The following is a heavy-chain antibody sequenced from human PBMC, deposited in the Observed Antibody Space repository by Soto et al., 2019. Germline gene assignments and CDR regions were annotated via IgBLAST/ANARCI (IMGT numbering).Heavy chain of an antibody. D-gene: IGHD2-2*01. Sequence: PGGSLRLSCAGSGFILGDHALHWVRQAPGKGLEWLAVISFDGIQKYYADSVQGRFTISRDNSQNTLYLQMNSLVAGDTAVYYCARAYCSRTTCPPYYYYYGLNVWGQGTAVTVSS. CDR3: ARAYCSRTTCPPYYYYYGLNV. CDR2: ISFDGIQK. CDR1: GFILGDHA. J-gene: IGHJ6*02. V-gene: IGHV3-30*17.